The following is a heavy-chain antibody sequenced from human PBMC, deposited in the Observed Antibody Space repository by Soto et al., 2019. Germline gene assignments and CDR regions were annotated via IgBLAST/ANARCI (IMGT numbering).Heavy chain of an antibody. Sequence: GSLRLSCAASGFTFSSYGMHWVRQAPGKGLEWVAVISYDGSNKYYADSVKGRFTISRDNSKNTLYLQMNSLRAEDTAVYYCAKAPTGTTSFDYWGQGTLVTVSS. V-gene: IGHV3-30*18. CDR3: AKAPTGTTSFDY. D-gene: IGHD1-7*01. CDR1: GFTFSSYG. J-gene: IGHJ4*02. CDR2: ISYDGSNK.